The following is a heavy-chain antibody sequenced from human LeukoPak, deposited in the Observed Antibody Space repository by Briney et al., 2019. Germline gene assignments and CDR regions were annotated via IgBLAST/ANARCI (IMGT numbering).Heavy chain of an antibody. J-gene: IGHJ6*02. V-gene: IGHV1-18*01. Sequence: GASVKVSCKASGYTFTSYGISWVRQAPRQGLEWMGWISAYNGNTNYAQKLQGRVTMTTDTSTSTAYMELRSLRSDDTAVYYCARDGARASVAGDYYYYGMDVWGQGTTVTVSS. CDR2: ISAYNGNT. CDR3: ARDGARASVAGDYYYYGMDV. CDR1: GYTFTSYG. D-gene: IGHD6-19*01.